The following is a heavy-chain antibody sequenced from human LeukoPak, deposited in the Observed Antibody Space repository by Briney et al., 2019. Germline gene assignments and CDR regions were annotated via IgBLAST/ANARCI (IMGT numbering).Heavy chain of an antibody. Sequence: SETLSLTSAVYGGSFSGYYWGWIRQPPGQGLEWIGDINHSGSTNYHPSLKSRVTISVDTSKTPFSLKLSSVTAANTVVYYCGRRPALLWFVVPYYMDVGGEGTTVTIS. V-gene: IGHV4-34*01. CDR2: INHSGST. CDR3: GRRPALLWFVVPYYMDV. D-gene: IGHD3-10*01. CDR1: GGSFSGYY. J-gene: IGHJ6*03.